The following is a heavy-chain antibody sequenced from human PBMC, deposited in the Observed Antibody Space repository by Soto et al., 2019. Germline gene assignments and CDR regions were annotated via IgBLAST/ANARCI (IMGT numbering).Heavy chain of an antibody. CDR1: GLTFSNYW. Sequence: EVQLVESGGGLVQPGGSLRLSCAASGLTFSNYWMYWVRQAPGKGLVWVSRVNNDGTDTTHADSVKGRFTISRDNAENTLYLQMNSLRAEDTAVYYCARGGLQHALDVWGQGSTVTVSS. CDR3: ARGGLQHALDV. D-gene: IGHD6-13*01. J-gene: IGHJ6*02. V-gene: IGHV3-74*03. CDR2: VNNDGTDT.